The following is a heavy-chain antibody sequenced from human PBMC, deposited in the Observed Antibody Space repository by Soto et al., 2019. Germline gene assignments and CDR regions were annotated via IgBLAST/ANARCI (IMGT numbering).Heavy chain of an antibody. V-gene: IGHV1-69*13. CDR1: GGTFRSYA. J-gene: IGHJ4*02. Sequence: SVKVSCKASGGTFRSYAISWVRQAPGQGLEWMGGIIPIFGTANNAQRFQGRVTITPHESRSTPTMELSRLRAEDTAVYYCGSGGYFAWSAGGFDYWGQGTLVTVTS. D-gene: IGHD3-9*01. CDR2: IIPIFGTA. CDR3: GSGGYFAWSAGGFDY.